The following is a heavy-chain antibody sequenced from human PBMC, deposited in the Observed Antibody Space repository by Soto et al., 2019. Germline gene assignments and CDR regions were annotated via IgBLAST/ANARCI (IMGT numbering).Heavy chain of an antibody. J-gene: IGHJ6*02. D-gene: IGHD2-15*01. Sequence: ASVKVSCKASGYTFTSYDINWVRQATGQGLEWMGWMNPNSGNTGYAQKFQGRVTMTRNTSISTAYMELSSLRSEDTAVYYCASACNPGYCSGGSCYISSSCYYYYGMDVWVQGTTVTVSS. CDR3: ASACNPGYCSGGSCYISSSCYYYYGMDV. V-gene: IGHV1-8*01. CDR1: GYTFTSYD. CDR2: MNPNSGNT.